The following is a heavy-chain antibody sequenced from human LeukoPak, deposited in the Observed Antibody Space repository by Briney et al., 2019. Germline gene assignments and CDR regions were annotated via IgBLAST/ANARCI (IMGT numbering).Heavy chain of an antibody. CDR3: ARGDSGSYFWFDP. CDR1: GYTFTGYY. CDR2: INPSGGST. J-gene: IGHJ5*02. V-gene: IGHV1-46*01. D-gene: IGHD1-26*01. Sequence: GASVKVSCKASGYTFTGYYMHWVRQAPGQGLEWMGIINPSGGSTSYAQKFQGRVTMTRDMSTSTDYMELSSLRSEDTAAYYCARGDSGSYFWFDPWGQGTLVTVSS.